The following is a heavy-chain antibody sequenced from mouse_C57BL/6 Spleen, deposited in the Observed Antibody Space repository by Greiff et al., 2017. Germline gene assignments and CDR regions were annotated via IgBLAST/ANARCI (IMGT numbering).Heavy chain of an antibody. CDR1: GYTFTSYW. J-gene: IGHJ3*01. CDR3: ASPFYDGFAY. CDR2: IDPSDSYT. Sequence: QVQLQQPGAELVKPGASVKLSCKASGYTFTSYWMQWVKQRPGQGLEWIGEIDPSDSYTNYTQKFKGKATLTVDTSSSTAYMQLSSLTSEDSAVYYCASPFYDGFAYWGQGTLVTVSA. V-gene: IGHV1-50*01. D-gene: IGHD2-3*01.